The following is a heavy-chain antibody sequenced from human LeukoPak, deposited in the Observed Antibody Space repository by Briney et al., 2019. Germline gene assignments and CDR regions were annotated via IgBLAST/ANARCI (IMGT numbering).Heavy chain of an antibody. V-gene: IGHV1-69*04. Sequence: EASVKVSCKASGGTFSSYTISWVRQAPGQGLEWMGRIIPILGIANYAQKFQGRVTITADKSTSTAYMELSSLRSEDTAVYYCARDRVGSPVHFDYWGQGTLVTVSS. CDR2: IIPILGIA. D-gene: IGHD3-10*01. CDR1: GGTFSSYT. CDR3: ARDRVGSPVHFDY. J-gene: IGHJ4*02.